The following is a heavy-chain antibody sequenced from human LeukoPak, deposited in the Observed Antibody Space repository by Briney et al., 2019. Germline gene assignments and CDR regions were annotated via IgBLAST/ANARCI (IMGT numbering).Heavy chain of an antibody. V-gene: IGHV4-61*01. Sequence: SETLSLTCTVSGVSVSSGSYYWSWIRQPPGKGLEWIGYIYYCGSTNYNPSLKSRVTISVDTSKNQFSLKLSSVTAADTAVYYCARLIAVAGTDFDYWGQGTLVTVSS. CDR1: GVSVSSGSYY. CDR3: ARLIAVAGTDFDY. D-gene: IGHD6-19*01. CDR2: IYYCGST. J-gene: IGHJ4*02.